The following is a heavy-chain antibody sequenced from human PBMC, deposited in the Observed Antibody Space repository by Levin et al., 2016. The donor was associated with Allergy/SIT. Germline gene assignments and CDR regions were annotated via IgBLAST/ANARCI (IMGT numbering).Heavy chain of an antibody. D-gene: IGHD6-13*01. CDR2: ISSSGGST. V-gene: IGHV3-23*01. J-gene: IGHJ4*02. CDR1: GFTFSSYA. CDR3: AKDHRIAAAGFDY. Sequence: GESLKISCAASGFTFSSYAMSWVRQAPGKGLEWVSAISSSGGSTYYADSVKGRFTMSRDNSKNTLYLQMNSLRAEDTAIYYCAKDHRIAAAGFDYWGQGTLVTVSS.